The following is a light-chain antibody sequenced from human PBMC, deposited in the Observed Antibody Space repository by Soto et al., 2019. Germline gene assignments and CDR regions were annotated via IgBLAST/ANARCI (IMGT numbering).Light chain of an antibody. CDR3: QQYSTYSWT. J-gene: IGKJ1*01. V-gene: IGKV1-5*01. CDR2: DAS. CDR1: HIISNY. Sequence: EIKMTQSPSSLSAFVGHRVTITCRASHIISNYLNWYQQKPGKAPKLLMHDASSLESGVPSRFSGSASGTEFTLTISSLQPDDFATYFCQQYSTYSWTFGHRTKVDIK.